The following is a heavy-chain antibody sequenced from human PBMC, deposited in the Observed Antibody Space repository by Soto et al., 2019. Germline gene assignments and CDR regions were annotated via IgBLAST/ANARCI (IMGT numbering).Heavy chain of an antibody. CDR1: GFTFSSYS. D-gene: IGHD5-18*01. CDR3: ARVGQLWLPSPFDY. V-gene: IGHV3-21*01. CDR2: ISSSSSYI. Sequence: GGSLRLSCAASGFTFSSYSMNWVRQAPGKGLEWVSSISSSSSYIYYADSVKGRFTISRDNAKNSLYLQMNSLRAEDTAVYYCARVGQLWLPSPFDYWGQGTLVTVSS. J-gene: IGHJ4*02.